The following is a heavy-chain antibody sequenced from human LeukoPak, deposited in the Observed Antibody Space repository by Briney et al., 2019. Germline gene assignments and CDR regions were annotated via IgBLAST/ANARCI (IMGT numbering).Heavy chain of an antibody. Sequence: PGGSLRLSCAASGFTFSTYWMHWVRQAPGKGLVWVSRINTDGSSTTYADSVKGRFTISRDNAKNTLFLQMNSLRAEDTAVYYCARGLYIGSEWIDHWGQGTLVTVSS. CDR1: GFTFSTYW. J-gene: IGHJ4*02. D-gene: IGHD1-26*01. V-gene: IGHV3-74*01. CDR2: INTDGSST. CDR3: ARGLYIGSEWIDH.